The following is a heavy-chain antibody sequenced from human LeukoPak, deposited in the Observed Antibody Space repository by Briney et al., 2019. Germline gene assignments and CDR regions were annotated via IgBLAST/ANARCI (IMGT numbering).Heavy chain of an antibody. CDR3: ARDAGYYDSPF. CDR1: GFTFSGYS. D-gene: IGHD3-22*01. J-gene: IGHJ3*01. Sequence: GGSLRLSCAASGFTFSGYSMNWVRQAPGKGLEWVSSISSSSSTIYYADSVKGRFTISRDNAKNSLYLQMNSLRAEDTAVYYCARDAGYYDSPFWGQGTMVTVSS. V-gene: IGHV3-48*04. CDR2: ISSSSSTI.